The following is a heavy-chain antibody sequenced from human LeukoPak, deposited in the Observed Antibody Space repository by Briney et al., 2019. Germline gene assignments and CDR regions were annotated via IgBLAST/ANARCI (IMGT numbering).Heavy chain of an antibody. V-gene: IGHV3-66*01. CDR1: GFTFSNYW. CDR2: ISSGGDT. J-gene: IGHJ4*02. CDR3: ARDVPAAGHDY. D-gene: IGHD6-13*01. Sequence: PGGSLRLSCAASGFTFSNYWMHWVRQAPGKGLEWVSVISSGGDTFYADSVNGRFTISRDESKKMIYLQMNTVRADDTAVYYCARDVPAAGHDYWGQGTLVTVSS.